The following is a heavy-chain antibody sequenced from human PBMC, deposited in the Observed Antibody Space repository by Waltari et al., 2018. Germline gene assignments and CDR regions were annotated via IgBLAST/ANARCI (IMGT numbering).Heavy chain of an antibody. D-gene: IGHD3-10*01. CDR1: GFTFSNHG. CDR3: VRDPRGFGELLGIFDF. CDR2: RWYDGSND. Sequence: QVHLVESGGGVVQPGGSLRLSCATSGFTFSNHGMHWVRQAPGKGPEWVSTRWYDGSNDHYVDSVRGRFTISRDNSKSTLFLQINSLRAEDTATYYCVRDPRGFGELLGIFDFWGQGIQVTVSS. V-gene: IGHV3-33*01. J-gene: IGHJ4*02.